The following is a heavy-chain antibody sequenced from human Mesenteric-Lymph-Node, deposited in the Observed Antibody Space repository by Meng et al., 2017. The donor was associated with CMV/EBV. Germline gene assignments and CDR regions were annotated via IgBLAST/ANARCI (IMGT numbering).Heavy chain of an antibody. CDR2: AIPIVGVA. Sequence: GTFTSYAISWVRQAPGQGLEWMGRAIPIVGVANYAQEFQGRVTITADKSTSTAYMELSSLRSEDTAVYYCARDLQPSGGNSPNLDYWGQGTLVTVSS. J-gene: IGHJ4*02. V-gene: IGHV1-69*04. CDR3: ARDLQPSGGNSPNLDY. D-gene: IGHD4-23*01. CDR1: GTFTSYA.